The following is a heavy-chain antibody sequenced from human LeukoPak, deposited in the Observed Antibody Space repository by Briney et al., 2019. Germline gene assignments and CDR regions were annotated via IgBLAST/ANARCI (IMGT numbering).Heavy chain of an antibody. J-gene: IGHJ6*02. V-gene: IGHV4-4*07. Sequence: PSETLSLTCTVSGGSTSSYYWSWIRQPAGKGLEWIGRIYTSGSTNYNPSLKSRVTMSVDTSKNQFSLKLSSMTAADTAVYYCARELLWFGTYYYGMDVWGQGTTVTVSS. D-gene: IGHD3-10*01. CDR2: IYTSGST. CDR1: GGSTSSYY. CDR3: ARELLWFGTYYYGMDV.